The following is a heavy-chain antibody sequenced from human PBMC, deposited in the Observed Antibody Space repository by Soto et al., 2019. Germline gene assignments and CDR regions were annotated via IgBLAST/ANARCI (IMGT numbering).Heavy chain of an antibody. Sequence: SATLSLTYTVSCGSISTYYWHWIRRAPGKGLEWIGYIYNNGSTNYIPPHKSRVPIPLDRSKKQFSLTLNSVTSADTAVYSCARRLRSSGWYALWYWGQGALVTVSS. CDR3: ARRLRSSGWYALWY. CDR2: IYNNGST. CDR1: CGSISTYY. V-gene: IGHV4-59*03. D-gene: IGHD6-19*01. J-gene: IGHJ4*02.